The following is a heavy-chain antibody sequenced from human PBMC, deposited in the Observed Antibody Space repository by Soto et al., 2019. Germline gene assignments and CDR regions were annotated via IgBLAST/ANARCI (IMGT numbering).Heavy chain of an antibody. CDR3: AKDPLGQLLPTEYFQN. J-gene: IGHJ1*01. D-gene: IGHD2-15*01. V-gene: IGHV3-23*01. CDR1: GFTFSSYA. CDR2: ISGSGGST. Sequence: GGSLRLSCAASGFTFSSYAMSWVRQAPGKGLEWVSAISGSGGSTYYADSVKGRFTISRDNSKNTLYLQMNSLRAEDTAVYYCAKDPLGQLLPTEYFQNWCQGTLVTVFS.